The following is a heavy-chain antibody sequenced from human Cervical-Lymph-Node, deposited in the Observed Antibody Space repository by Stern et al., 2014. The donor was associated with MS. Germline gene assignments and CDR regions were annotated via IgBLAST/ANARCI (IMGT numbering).Heavy chain of an antibody. CDR2: IYWDDDK. V-gene: IGHV2-5*02. CDR3: AHTKRWLQFVPFDY. CDR1: GFSLSTSGVG. J-gene: IGHJ4*02. D-gene: IGHD5-24*01. Sequence: QVTLKESGPTLVKPTQTLTLTCTFSGFSLSTSGVGVGWIRQPPGKALERLALIYWDDDKRYSPSLKSRLTITKDTSKNQVVLTMTNMDPVDTATYYCAHTKRWLQFVPFDYWGQGTLVTVSS.